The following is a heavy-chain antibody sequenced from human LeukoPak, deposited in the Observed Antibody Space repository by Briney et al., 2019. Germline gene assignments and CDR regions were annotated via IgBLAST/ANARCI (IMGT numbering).Heavy chain of an antibody. CDR1: GFTFSSYA. CDR3: AGGPYYDSSGYLPNYYGMDV. D-gene: IGHD3-22*01. V-gene: IGHV3-30*04. CDR2: ISYDASNK. J-gene: IGHJ6*04. Sequence: PGGSLRLSWAASGFTFSSYAMHWVRQAPGKGLEWVAVISYDASNKSYADSVKGRLTIYRDNSKNTLYLQMNGLRAEDTAVYYCAGGPYYDSSGYLPNYYGMDVWGKGTTVTVSS.